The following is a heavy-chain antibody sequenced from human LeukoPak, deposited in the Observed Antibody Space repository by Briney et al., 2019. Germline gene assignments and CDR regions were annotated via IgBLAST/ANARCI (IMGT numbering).Heavy chain of an antibody. V-gene: IGHV1-18*01. Sequence: ASVKVSCKASGYTFTTYGISWVRQAPGQGLEWMGWTSAYNDKTKYAQKLEGRVTMTTDTSTSTAYTELRSLRSDDTAIYYCARDLMYCDTMSCYDGDFDYWGQGTPVTVSS. CDR1: GYTFTTYG. CDR2: TSAYNDKT. J-gene: IGHJ4*02. D-gene: IGHD2-2*01. CDR3: ARDLMYCDTMSCYDGDFDY.